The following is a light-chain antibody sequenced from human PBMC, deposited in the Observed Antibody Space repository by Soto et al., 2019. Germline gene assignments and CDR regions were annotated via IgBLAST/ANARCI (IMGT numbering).Light chain of an antibody. Sequence: EIVLTPSPGTLSLPPGERPPTSCRASQSVSSSYLAWYQQKPGQPPRLVVYDSTLRANGVPDRFGGSRSGTEFTLTIKNLEPEDLAVYYCQKRNVWPPITFGQGTRLEIK. CDR1: QSVSSSY. CDR3: QKRNVWPPIT. J-gene: IGKJ5*01. V-gene: IGKV3D-20*02. CDR2: DST.